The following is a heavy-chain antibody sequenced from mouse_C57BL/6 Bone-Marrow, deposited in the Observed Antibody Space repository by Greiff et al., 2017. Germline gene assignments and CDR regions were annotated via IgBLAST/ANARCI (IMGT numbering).Heavy chain of an antibody. D-gene: IGHD1-1*01. Sequence: EVMLVESGGGLVQPGGSLKLSCAASGFTFSDYYMYWVRQTPEKRLEWVAYISNGGGSTYYPDTVKGRFTISRDNAKNTLYLQMSRLKSEDTAMYYWARPPYGSSYDWYFDVWGTGTTVTVSS. CDR2: ISNGGGST. CDR1: GFTFSDYY. V-gene: IGHV5-12*01. CDR3: ARPPYGSSYDWYFDV. J-gene: IGHJ1*03.